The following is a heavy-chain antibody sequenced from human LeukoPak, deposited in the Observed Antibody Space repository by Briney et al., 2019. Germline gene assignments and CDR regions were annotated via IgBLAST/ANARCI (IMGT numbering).Heavy chain of an antibody. CDR1: GFTFSDYY. CDR3: ARGPCGGDCYSGDY. CDR2: INSSSSYT. J-gene: IGHJ4*02. Sequence: GGSLKLSCAASGFTFSDYYMSWIRQAPGKGLEWVSYINSSSSYTNYADSVKGRFTISRDNAKNSLYLQMNSLRAEDTAVYYCARGPCGGDCYSGDYWGQGTLVTVSS. D-gene: IGHD2-21*02. V-gene: IGHV3-11*06.